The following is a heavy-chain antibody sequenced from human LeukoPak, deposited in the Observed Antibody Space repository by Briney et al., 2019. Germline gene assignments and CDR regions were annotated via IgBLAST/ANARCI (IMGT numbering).Heavy chain of an antibody. J-gene: IGHJ4*02. CDR1: GGSISSGGYY. D-gene: IGHD4-17*01. CDR2: IYHSGST. CDR3: ARGDYGDLGYFDY. Sequence: SETLSLTCTVSGGSISSGGYYWSWIRQPPGKGLEWIGYIYHSGSTNYNPSLKSRVTMSVDTSKNQFSLKLSSVTAADTAVYYCARGDYGDLGYFDYWGQGTLVTVSS. V-gene: IGHV4-61*08.